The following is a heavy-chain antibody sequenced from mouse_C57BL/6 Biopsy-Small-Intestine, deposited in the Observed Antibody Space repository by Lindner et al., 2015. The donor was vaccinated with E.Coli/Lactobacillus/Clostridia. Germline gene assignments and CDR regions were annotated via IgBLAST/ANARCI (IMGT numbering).Heavy chain of an antibody. J-gene: IGHJ2*01. CDR1: GYSFTSYY. V-gene: IGHV1-66*01. Sequence: VQLQESGPELVKPGASVKISCKASGYSFTSYYKNWVRQRPGLGLEWIGWIYPGSDNTKYNEVFKGKATLTADTSSTTAYMQLSSLTSEDSAVYYCARGDWDEGYFDYWGQGTTLIVSS. D-gene: IGHD4-1*01. CDR2: IYPGSDNT. CDR3: ARGDWDEGYFDY.